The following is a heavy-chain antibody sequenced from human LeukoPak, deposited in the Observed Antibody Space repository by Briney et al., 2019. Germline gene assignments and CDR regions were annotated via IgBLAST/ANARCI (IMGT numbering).Heavy chain of an antibody. J-gene: IGHJ5*02. CDR1: GGSFSGYY. Sequence: SETLSLTCAVYGGSFSGYYWSWIRQPPGKGLEWIGEINHSGSTNYNPSLKSRVTISVDTSKNQFSLKLSSVTAADTAVYYCARGGYSDYVDGTLHNWFDPWGQGTLVTVSS. CDR2: INHSGST. CDR3: ARGGYSDYVDGTLHNWFDP. D-gene: IGHD4-11*01. V-gene: IGHV4-34*01.